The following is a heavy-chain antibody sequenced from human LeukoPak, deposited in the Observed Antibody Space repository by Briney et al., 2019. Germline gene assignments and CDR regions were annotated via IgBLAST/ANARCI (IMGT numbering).Heavy chain of an antibody. Sequence: GGSLRLSCAASGFTFSSYWMSWVRQAPGKGLEWVANINLDGSQKYYVDSVRGRFTISRDNAKNSLYLQMNSLRVEDTAVYYCARDWNGSGWPTDYWGQGTLVTVSS. CDR2: INLDGSQK. V-gene: IGHV3-7*05. J-gene: IGHJ4*02. CDR3: ARDWNGSGWPTDY. CDR1: GFTFSSYW. D-gene: IGHD6-19*01.